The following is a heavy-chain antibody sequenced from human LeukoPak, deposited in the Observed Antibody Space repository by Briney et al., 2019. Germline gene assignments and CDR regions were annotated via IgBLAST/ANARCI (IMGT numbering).Heavy chain of an antibody. Sequence: PSETLSLTCAVSGYSISSGYYWGWIRQPPGKGLGRIGNIYHSGSTYYNPSLKSRVTISVDTSKNQFSLKLSSVTAADTAVYYCASYCSGGSCYLGYNWFDPWGQGTLVTVSS. V-gene: IGHV4-38-2*01. CDR2: IYHSGST. J-gene: IGHJ5*02. CDR3: ASYCSGGSCYLGYNWFDP. D-gene: IGHD2-15*01. CDR1: GYSISSGYY.